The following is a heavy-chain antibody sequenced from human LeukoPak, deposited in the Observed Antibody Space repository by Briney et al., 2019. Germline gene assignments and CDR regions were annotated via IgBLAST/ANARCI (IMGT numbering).Heavy chain of an antibody. D-gene: IGHD3-10*01. CDR2: FHYSGSH. CDR1: GASITSSNYY. Sequence: SETLSLTCTVSGASITSSNYYWGWIRQPPGEGLEWIGTFHYSGSHYYNPSLSSRATIYVDTSQNQFSLKLTSVTAADTAVYYCARRENYSIDFWGQGTLVTVSS. V-gene: IGHV4-39*01. CDR3: ARRENYSIDF. J-gene: IGHJ4*02.